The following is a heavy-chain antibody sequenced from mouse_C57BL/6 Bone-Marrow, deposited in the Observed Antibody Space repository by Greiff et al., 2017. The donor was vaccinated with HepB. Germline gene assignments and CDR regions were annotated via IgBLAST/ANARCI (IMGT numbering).Heavy chain of an antibody. CDR1: GYTFTDYY. J-gene: IGHJ4*01. CDR2: IYPGSGNT. D-gene: IGHD1-1*01. Sequence: QVQLKQSGAELVRPGASVKLSCKASGYTFTDYYINWVKQRPGQGLEWIARIYPGSGNTYYNEKFKGKATLTAEKSSSTAYMQLSSLTSEDSAVYFCARGVLRYAMDYWGQGTSVTVSS. CDR3: ARGVLRYAMDY. V-gene: IGHV1-76*01.